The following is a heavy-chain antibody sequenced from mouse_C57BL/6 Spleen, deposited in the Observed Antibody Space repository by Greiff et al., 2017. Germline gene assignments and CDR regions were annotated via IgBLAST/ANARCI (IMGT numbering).Heavy chain of an antibody. Sequence: VQLQQPGAELVKPGASVKMSCKASGYTFTSYWITWVKQRPGQGLEWIGDIYPGSGSTNYNEKFKSKATLTVDTSSSTAYMQLSSLTSEDSAVYYCARGAHSSGYLYYFDYWGQGTTLTVSS. J-gene: IGHJ2*01. CDR2: IYPGSGST. CDR1: GYTFTSYW. V-gene: IGHV1-55*01. D-gene: IGHD3-2*02. CDR3: ARGAHSSGYLYYFDY.